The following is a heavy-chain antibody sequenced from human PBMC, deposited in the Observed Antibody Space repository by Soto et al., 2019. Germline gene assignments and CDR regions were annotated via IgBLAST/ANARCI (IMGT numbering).Heavy chain of an antibody. J-gene: IGHJ6*02. CDR1: GFTFSSYS. CDR2: ISSSSSYI. CDR3: ARVGSSTSDYYYGMDV. V-gene: IGHV3-21*01. D-gene: IGHD2-2*01. Sequence: GGSLRLSCAASGFTFSSYSMNWVRQAPGKGLEWVSSISSSSSYIYYADSVKGRFTISRDNAKNSLYLQMNSLRAEDTAVYYCARVGSSTSDYYYGMDVWGQGTTVT.